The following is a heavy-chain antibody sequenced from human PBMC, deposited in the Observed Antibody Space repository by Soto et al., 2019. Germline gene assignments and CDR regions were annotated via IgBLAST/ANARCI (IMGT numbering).Heavy chain of an antibody. CDR2: INPSSGST. CDR1: GYIFTTYH. CDR3: AGWYSSGYIDY. V-gene: IGHV1-46*01. Sequence: ASVKVSCKASGYIFTTYHLHWVRQAPGQGLEWMGVINPSSGSTTYAQKFQGRVTMTRDTSTSTVYVELTSLTSEDAAVYFCAGWYSSGYIDYWGQGTLVTVSS. J-gene: IGHJ4*02. D-gene: IGHD6-19*01.